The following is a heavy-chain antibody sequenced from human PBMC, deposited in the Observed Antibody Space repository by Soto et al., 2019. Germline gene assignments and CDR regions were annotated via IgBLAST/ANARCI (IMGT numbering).Heavy chain of an antibody. D-gene: IGHD6-13*01. CDR2: FDPEDGET. CDR1: GYTLTELS. V-gene: IGHV1-24*01. CDR3: ATDPKGIAAAGTCYY. J-gene: IGHJ4*02. Sequence: ASVKVSCKVSGYTLTELSMHWVRQAPGKGLEWMGGFDPEDGETIYAQKFQGRVTMTEDTSTDTAYMELSSLRSEDTAVYYCATDPKGIAAAGTCYYWGQGTLVTVSS.